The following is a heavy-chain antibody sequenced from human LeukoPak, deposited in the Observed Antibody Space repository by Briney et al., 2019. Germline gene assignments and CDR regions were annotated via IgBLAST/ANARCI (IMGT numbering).Heavy chain of an antibody. D-gene: IGHD3-22*01. CDR1: GFTFSSYS. Sequence: GGSLRLSCAASGFTFSSYSMNWVRQAPGKGLEGVSSISSSSSYIYYADSVKGRFTISRANAKNSLYLQMNSLRAEDTAVYYCARDYYDSSGPTYYDYWGQGTLVTVSS. J-gene: IGHJ4*02. CDR2: ISSSSSYI. V-gene: IGHV3-21*01. CDR3: ARDYYDSSGPTYYDY.